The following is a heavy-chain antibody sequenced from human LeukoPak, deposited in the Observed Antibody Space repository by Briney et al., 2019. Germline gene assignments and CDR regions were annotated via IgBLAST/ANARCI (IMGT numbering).Heavy chain of an antibody. J-gene: IGHJ4*02. CDR2: ISYDGSNK. D-gene: IGHD2-15*01. Sequence: SGGSLRLSCAASGFTFSSYAMHWLRQAPGKGLEWVAVISYDGSNKYYADSVKGRFTISRDNSKNTLYLQMNSLRAEDTAVYYCAKDGRYCSGGSCYWVTRGYYFDYWGQGTLVTVSS. CDR3: AKDGRYCSGGSCYWVTRGYYFDY. CDR1: GFTFSSYA. V-gene: IGHV3-30*04.